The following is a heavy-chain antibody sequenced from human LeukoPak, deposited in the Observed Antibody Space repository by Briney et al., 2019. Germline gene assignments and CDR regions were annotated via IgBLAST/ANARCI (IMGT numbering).Heavy chain of an antibody. CDR3: ARRSGGHSYGLGY. CDR1: GGSFSGYY. CDR2: INHSGST. V-gene: IGHV4-34*01. J-gene: IGHJ4*02. Sequence: SSETLSLTCAVYGGSFSGYYWSWIRQPPGKVLEWIGDINHSGSTNYNPSLKSRVTISVDTSKNQFSLKLSSVTAADTAVYYCARRSGGHSYGLGYWGQGTLVTVSS. D-gene: IGHD5-18*01.